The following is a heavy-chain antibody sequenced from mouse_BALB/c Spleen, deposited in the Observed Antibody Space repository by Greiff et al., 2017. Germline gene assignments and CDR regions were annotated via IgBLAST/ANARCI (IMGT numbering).Heavy chain of an antibody. Sequence: EVQLQQSGPGLVKPSQSLSLTCSVTGYSITSCYYWYWIRQFPRNKLKWMGYISYDGSNNYNPSLKNRISITRDTSKNQFFLKLNSVTTEDTATYDCARDGSDYYGSSYAMDYWGQGTSVTVSS. J-gene: IGHJ4*01. CDR3: ARDGSDYYGSSYAMDY. CDR1: GYSITSCYY. D-gene: IGHD1-1*01. V-gene: IGHV3-6*02. CDR2: ISYDGSN.